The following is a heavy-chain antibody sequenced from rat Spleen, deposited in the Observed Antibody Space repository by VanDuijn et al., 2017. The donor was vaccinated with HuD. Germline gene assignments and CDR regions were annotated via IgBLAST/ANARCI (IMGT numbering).Heavy chain of an antibody. V-gene: IGHV2-43*01. CDR2: MWTGGST. CDR1: GFSLTSYH. CDR3: TRDSSYYFDY. J-gene: IGHJ2*01. Sequence: QVQVKESGPGLAQPSQTLSLSCTVSGFSLTSYHVSWVRQPPGKGLEWMGVMWTGGSTAYNSALKSRLSISRDTSKSQVFLKMNSMQTEDTAIYYCTRDSSYYFDYWGQGVMVTVSS.